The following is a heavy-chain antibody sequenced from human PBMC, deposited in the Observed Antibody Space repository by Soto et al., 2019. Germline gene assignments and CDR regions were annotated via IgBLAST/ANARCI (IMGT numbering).Heavy chain of an antibody. CDR1: GFTFSSYS. J-gene: IGHJ4*02. Sequence: QLLESGGGLVQPGGSLRLSCAASGFTFSSYSMNWVRQAPGKGLQWVATVGGGGDNIFYADSVKGRFTISRDDSQNMVLLQLTSLRPEDTAVYFCAKRDSGSGRSPPLINYWGQGNLVTVSS. V-gene: IGHV3-23*01. CDR2: VGGGGDNI. CDR3: AKRDSGSGRSPPLINY. D-gene: IGHD3-10*01.